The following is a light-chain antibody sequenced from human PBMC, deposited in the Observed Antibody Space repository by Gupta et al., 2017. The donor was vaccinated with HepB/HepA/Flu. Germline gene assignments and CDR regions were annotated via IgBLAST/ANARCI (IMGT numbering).Light chain of an antibody. CDR3: QQYNSYLFT. Sequence: AIRMTQSPSSFSASTGDRVTITCRASQGISSNFAWYQQKPGKGPKLLIYAASTVQSGVPSRLGGSGSGTXFTLTIXFLQSEDFATYYCQQYNSYLFTFGXGTKVDIK. CDR1: QGISSN. V-gene: IGKV1-8*01. J-gene: IGKJ3*01. CDR2: AAS.